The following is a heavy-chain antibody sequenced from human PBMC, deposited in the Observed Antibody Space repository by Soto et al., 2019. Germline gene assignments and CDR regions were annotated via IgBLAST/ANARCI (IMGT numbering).Heavy chain of an antibody. D-gene: IGHD3-3*01. V-gene: IGHV3-13*01. CDR2: IGTAGDT. J-gene: IGHJ3*02. Sequence: GGSLRLSCAASGFTFSSYDMHWVRQATGKGLEWVSAIGTAGDTYYPGSVKGRFTISRENAKNSLYLQMNSLRAGDTAVYYCARGIYYDFWSGYYPAFDIWGQGTMVTVSS. CDR1: GFTFSSYD. CDR3: ARGIYYDFWSGYYPAFDI.